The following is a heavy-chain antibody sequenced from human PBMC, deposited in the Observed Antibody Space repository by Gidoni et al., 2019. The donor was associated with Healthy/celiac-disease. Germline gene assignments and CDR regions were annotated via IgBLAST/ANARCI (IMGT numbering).Heavy chain of an antibody. Sequence: EVQLVESGGGLVKPGGSLRRYCAASGFTCSSDSINWVRQAPGKGLGWVATMSSSSSYIYYADSVKGRFTIARDNAKNSLYLQMNSLRAEDTAVYYWSREYSGAFGIEVCGQGTTVTVS. J-gene: IGHJ6*02. D-gene: IGHD1-26*01. CDR3: SREYSGAFGIEV. CDR2: MSSSSSYI. V-gene: IGHV3-21*01. CDR1: GFTCSSDS.